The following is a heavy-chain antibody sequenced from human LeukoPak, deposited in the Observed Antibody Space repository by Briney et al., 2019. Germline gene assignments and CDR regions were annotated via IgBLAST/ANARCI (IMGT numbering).Heavy chain of an antibody. D-gene: IGHD3-10*01. CDR2: IYTSGTT. CDR1: GGSISSFY. CDR3: ARDSGTTGEVKFDP. V-gene: IGHV4-4*07. J-gene: IGHJ5*02. Sequence: PSETLSLTCSVSGGSISSFYCNWMRQPAGKGLEWIGRIYTSGTTTYNPSLKSRVTMSVDTSKNQFSLKLSSVTAADTAVYYCARDSGTTGEVKFDPWGQGTLVTVSS.